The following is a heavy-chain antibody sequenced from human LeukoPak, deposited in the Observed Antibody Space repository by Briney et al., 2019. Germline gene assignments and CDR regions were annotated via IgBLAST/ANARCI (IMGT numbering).Heavy chain of an antibody. CDR2: INTNTGNP. J-gene: IGHJ3*02. V-gene: IGHV7-4-1*02. D-gene: IGHD2-15*01. CDR3: ARYCSGGSCHRGADAFDI. CDR1: GYTFTSDA. Sequence: ASVKVSCKASGYTFTSDAMNWVRQAPGQGLEWMGWINTNTGNPTYAQGFTGRFVFSLDTSVSTAYLHISRLKVEDTAVYYCARYCSGGSCHRGADAFDIWGQGTMVTVSS.